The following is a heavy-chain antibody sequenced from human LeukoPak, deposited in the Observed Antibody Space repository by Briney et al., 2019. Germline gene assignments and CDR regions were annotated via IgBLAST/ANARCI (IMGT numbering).Heavy chain of an antibody. CDR3: ASDVEGATIGHYFDF. Sequence: SETLSLTCSVSGFSSSNNYWSWIRQSPGKGLEWIGYIHYRGYTYYNPYLESRVTISVDTSQNRFSLKLISVSAADTAIYYCASDVEGATIGHYFDFWGQGILVTVSS. D-gene: IGHD5-12*01. CDR2: IHYRGYT. CDR1: GFSSSNNY. J-gene: IGHJ4*02. V-gene: IGHV4-59*01.